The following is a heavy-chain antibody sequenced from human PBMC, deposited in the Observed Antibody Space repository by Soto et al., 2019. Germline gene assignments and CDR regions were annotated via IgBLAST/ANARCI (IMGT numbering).Heavy chain of an antibody. CDR2: IIPIFGTA. CDR3: ASRRGYSGYASAFDI. CDR1: GGTFSSYA. D-gene: IGHD5-12*01. J-gene: IGHJ3*02. Sequence: SVKVSCKASGGTFSSYAISWVRQAPGQGLEWMGGIIPIFGTANYAQKFQGRVTITADESTSTAYMELSSLRSEDTAVYYCASRRGYSGYASAFDIWGQGTMVTVSS. V-gene: IGHV1-69*13.